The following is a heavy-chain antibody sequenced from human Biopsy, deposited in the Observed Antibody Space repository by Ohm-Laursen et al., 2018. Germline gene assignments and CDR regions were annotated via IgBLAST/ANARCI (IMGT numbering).Heavy chain of an antibody. V-gene: IGHV1-69*06. D-gene: IGHD3-9*01. CDR1: GGTFSKYG. J-gene: IGHJ1*01. Sequence: GASVKASCKAPGGTFSKYGVKWVRQAPGQGLEWLGGNIPILGTGNYAQKFQDRVTVAADTSTSTATMELRSLRSDDTAVYYCATKLTGYFHHWGQGTLVIVSS. CDR3: ATKLTGYFHH. CDR2: NIPILGTG.